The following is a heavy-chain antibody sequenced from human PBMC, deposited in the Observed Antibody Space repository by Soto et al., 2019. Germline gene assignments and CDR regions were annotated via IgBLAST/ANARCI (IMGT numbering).Heavy chain of an antibody. CDR2: IYTSGST. D-gene: IGHD3-16*01. CDR1: GGSISSYY. V-gene: IGHV4-4*07. Sequence: PSETLSLTCTVSGGSISSYYWSWIRQPAGKGLEWIGRIYTSGSTNYNPSLKSRVTMSVDTSKNQFSLKLSSVTAADTAVYYCARDRGTYYDYVWGSYAFNWFDPWGQGTLVTVSS. CDR3: ARDRGTYYDYVWGSYAFNWFDP. J-gene: IGHJ5*02.